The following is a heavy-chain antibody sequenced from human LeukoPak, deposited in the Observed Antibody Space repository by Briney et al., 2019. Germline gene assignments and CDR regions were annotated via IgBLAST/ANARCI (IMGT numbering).Heavy chain of an antibody. CDR1: GYSFTTHD. D-gene: IGHD3-10*01. Sequence: ASVEVSCKASGYSFTTHDLNWVRQAPGQGLECMGWMNPDSGNTGYAQRFQGRVTMTGDSSRSTAYMELSSLTAEDTAVYFCTRTLVRGVFGMDVWGQGTTVTVSS. CDR3: TRTLVRGVFGMDV. CDR2: MNPDSGNT. J-gene: IGHJ6*02. V-gene: IGHV1-8*01.